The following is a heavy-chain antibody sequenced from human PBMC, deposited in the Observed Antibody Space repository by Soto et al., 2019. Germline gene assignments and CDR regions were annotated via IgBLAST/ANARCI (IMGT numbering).Heavy chain of an antibody. Sequence: SQTLSLTCAISVDGVSSNSAAWNWIRQSPSRGLEWLGRTYYRSKWYYGYAVSVKSRITINPDTSKNQFSLQLNSVTPEDTAVYYCARIHSSSSSDMDVWGQGTTVTVSS. J-gene: IGHJ6*02. D-gene: IGHD6-6*01. CDR2: TYYRSKWYY. CDR3: ARIHSSSSSDMDV. V-gene: IGHV6-1*01. CDR1: VDGVSSNSAA.